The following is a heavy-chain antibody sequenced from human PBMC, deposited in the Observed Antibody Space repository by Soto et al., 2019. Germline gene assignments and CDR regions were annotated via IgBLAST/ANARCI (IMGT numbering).Heavy chain of an antibody. J-gene: IGHJ4*02. D-gene: IGHD3-3*01. Sequence: ASVKVSCKASGYTFTGYYMHWVRQAPGQGLEWMGWINPNSGGTNYAQKFQGWVTMTRDTSISTAYMELSRLRSDDTAVYYCARGIRGYYYFWGGYPYYFDFWGQGTLVTVSS. CDR3: ARGIRGYYYFWGGYPYYFDF. CDR1: GYTFTGYY. CDR2: INPNSGGT. V-gene: IGHV1-2*04.